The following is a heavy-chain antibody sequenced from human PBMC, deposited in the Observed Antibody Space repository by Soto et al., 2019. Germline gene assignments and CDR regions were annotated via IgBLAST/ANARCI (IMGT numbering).Heavy chain of an antibody. D-gene: IGHD3-22*01. CDR2: ICPYNDKT. CDR3: ARGHYDSGGYYVGHFDY. CDR1: GYTFTSYD. Sequence: ASVKVSCKASGYTFTSYDISWVRQAPGQGLEWMGWICPYNDKTKYAQMFQGRVTMTTDTSTSTAYMELRSLRSDDTAVYYCARGHYDSGGYYVGHFDYWGRGTLVTVSS. V-gene: IGHV1-18*04. J-gene: IGHJ4*02.